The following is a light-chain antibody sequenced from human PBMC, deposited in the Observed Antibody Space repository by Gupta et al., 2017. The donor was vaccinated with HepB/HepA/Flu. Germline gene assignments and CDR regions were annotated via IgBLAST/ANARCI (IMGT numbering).Light chain of an antibody. V-gene: IGLV2-23*02. Sequence: QSALTQPASGSGSPGQPIPISCTGTSSDVGSYKFVSWYQQHPGKAPKFMIYEVTRRPSGVSDRFSGSKSGNTASLTISGLQAEDEADYYCCSYAGNNTLIFGGGTKLSVL. CDR2: EVT. J-gene: IGLJ2*01. CDR3: CSYAGNNTLI. CDR1: SSDVGSYKF.